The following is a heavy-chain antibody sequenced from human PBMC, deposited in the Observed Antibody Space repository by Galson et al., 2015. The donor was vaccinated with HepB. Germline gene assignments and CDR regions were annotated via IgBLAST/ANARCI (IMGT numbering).Heavy chain of an antibody. D-gene: IGHD3-16*01. V-gene: IGHV3-30*18. J-gene: IGHJ5*02. CDR2: ISYDETNK. Sequence: SLRLSCAASGFTFSSYDMHRVRQAPGKGLEWVAIISYDETNKYYTDSVKGRFTISRDNSESTLYLEMTSLRAEDTAVYYCAKDLSFEFRSPMWFDPWGQGTLVTVSS. CDR3: AKDLSFEFRSPMWFDP. CDR1: GFTFSSYD.